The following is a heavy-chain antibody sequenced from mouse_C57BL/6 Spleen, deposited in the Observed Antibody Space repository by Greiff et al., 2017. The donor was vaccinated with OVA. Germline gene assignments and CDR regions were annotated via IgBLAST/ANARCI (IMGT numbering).Heavy chain of an antibody. CDR1: GYTFTSYW. CDR2: IDPSDSYT. CDR3: ARGGDYDPSYAMDY. J-gene: IGHJ4*01. V-gene: IGHV1-59*01. D-gene: IGHD2-4*01. Sequence: VQLQQSGAELVRPGTSVKLSCKASGYTFTSYWMHWVKQRPGQGLEWIGVIDPSDSYTNYNQKFKGKATLTVDTSSSTAYMQLSSLTSEDSAVYYCARGGDYDPSYAMDYWGQGTSVTVSS.